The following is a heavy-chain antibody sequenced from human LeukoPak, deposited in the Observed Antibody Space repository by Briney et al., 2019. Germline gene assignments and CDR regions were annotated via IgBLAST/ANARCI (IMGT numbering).Heavy chain of an antibody. Sequence: PGGPMRLSCAASGFTFSHFGFHWVRQAPGKGLEWVAVIWSGGTNKYYGDSVKGRFIIQRDDSQKTVYLQMNRLRAEDTAIYYCAKDAQRGFDYSNSLEYWGQGSLVTVSS. CDR2: IWSGGTNK. CDR1: GFTFSHFG. CDR3: AKDAQRGFDYSNSLEY. V-gene: IGHV3-33*06. D-gene: IGHD4-11*01. J-gene: IGHJ4*02.